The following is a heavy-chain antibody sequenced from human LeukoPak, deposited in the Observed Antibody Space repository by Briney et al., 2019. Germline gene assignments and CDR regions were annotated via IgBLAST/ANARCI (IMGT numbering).Heavy chain of an antibody. V-gene: IGHV3-74*01. D-gene: IGHD3-10*01. CDR3: ARGGSYYLDY. Sequence: GGSLRLSCAASGFTFSNSWVHWVRHAPGEALVWVSRINSDGSITNYADSVKGRFTVSRDNAKSTLYLQMNSLRTEDTAIYYCARGGSYYLDYWGQGTLVTVSS. CDR1: GFTFSNSW. CDR2: INSDGSIT. J-gene: IGHJ4*02.